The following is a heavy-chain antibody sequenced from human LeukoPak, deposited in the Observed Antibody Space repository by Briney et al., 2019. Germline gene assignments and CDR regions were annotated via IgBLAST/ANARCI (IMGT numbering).Heavy chain of an antibody. CDR1: GFTFSSYA. Sequence: PGGSLRLSCAASGFTFSSYAMSWVRQPPGKGLEWVSAISGSGGSTYYADSVKGRFTISRDNSKNTLYLQMNSLRAEDTAVYYWAKSASGSYYPPDYWGQGTLVTVSS. V-gene: IGHV3-23*01. D-gene: IGHD1-26*01. CDR3: AKSASGSYYPPDY. CDR2: ISGSGGST. J-gene: IGHJ4*02.